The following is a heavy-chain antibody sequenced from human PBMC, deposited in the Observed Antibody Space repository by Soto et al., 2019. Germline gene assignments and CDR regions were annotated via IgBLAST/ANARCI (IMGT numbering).Heavy chain of an antibody. J-gene: IGHJ6*03. CDR2: IYYSGST. Sequence: SETLSLTCTVSGCSISSYYWSWIRQPPGKGLEWIGYIYYSGSTNYNPSLKSRVTISVDTSKNQFSLKLSSVTAADTAVYSCARRYSSGWPNYYYYYMDVWGKGTPVNVSS. CDR1: GCSISSYY. CDR3: ARRYSSGWPNYYYYYMDV. D-gene: IGHD6-19*01. V-gene: IGHV4-59*01.